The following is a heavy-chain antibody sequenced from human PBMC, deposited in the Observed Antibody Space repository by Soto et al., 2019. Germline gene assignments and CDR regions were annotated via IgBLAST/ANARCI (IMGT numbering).Heavy chain of an antibody. CDR1: GYTFTSYG. J-gene: IGHJ6*02. D-gene: IGHD5-18*01. V-gene: IGHV1-18*04. CDR2: ISAYNGNT. Sequence: GPPVKVSCKASGYTFTSYGISWVRQAPGQGLEWMGWISAYNGNTNYAQKLQGRVTMTTDTSTSTAYMELRSLRSDDTAVYYCARDSTAMVLIYGMDVWGQGTTVTVSS. CDR3: ARDSTAMVLIYGMDV.